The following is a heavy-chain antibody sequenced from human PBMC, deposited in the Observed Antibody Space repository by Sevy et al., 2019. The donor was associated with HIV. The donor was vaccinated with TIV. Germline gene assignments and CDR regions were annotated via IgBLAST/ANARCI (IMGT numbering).Heavy chain of an antibody. CDR3: ARQPRYCSHGVCYSGGEYYYYYGMDV. D-gene: IGHD2-8*01. Sequence: GGSLRLSCAPSGFTFSNYVIHWVRQAPGKGLEWVAVISFDGSNKYYADSVRGRFTISGDNSKNTLYLQRTSLGLDDTAVYYCARQPRYCSHGVCYSGGEYYYYYGMDVWGQGTTVTVSS. CDR2: ISFDGSNK. CDR1: GFTFSNYV. J-gene: IGHJ6*02. V-gene: IGHV3-30*03.